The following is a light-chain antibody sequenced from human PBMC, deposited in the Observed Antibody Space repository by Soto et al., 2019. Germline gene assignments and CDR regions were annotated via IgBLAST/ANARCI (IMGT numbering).Light chain of an antibody. Sequence: EIVMTQSPATLSVSPGERSTLSCRASQSVSSNLAWYQQKPGQAPRLLIYGASNRATGIPARFSGSGSGTDFTLTISSLEPEDFAVYYCQQRSNWPRFGQGTRLEIK. CDR2: GAS. CDR3: QQRSNWPR. V-gene: IGKV3-11*01. CDR1: QSVSSN. J-gene: IGKJ5*01.